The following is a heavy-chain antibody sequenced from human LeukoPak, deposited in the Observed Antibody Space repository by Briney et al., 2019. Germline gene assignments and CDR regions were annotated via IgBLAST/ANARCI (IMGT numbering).Heavy chain of an antibody. Sequence: SETLSLTCTVSGGSISSYYWSWIRQPPGKGLEWIGYIYYSGSTNYNPSLKSRVTISVDTSKNQFSLKLSSVTAADTAVYYCARDGIAARRGGYFDYWGQGTLVTVSS. J-gene: IGHJ4*02. CDR1: GGSISSYY. V-gene: IGHV4-59*12. CDR3: ARDGIAARRGGYFDY. CDR2: IYYSGST. D-gene: IGHD6-6*01.